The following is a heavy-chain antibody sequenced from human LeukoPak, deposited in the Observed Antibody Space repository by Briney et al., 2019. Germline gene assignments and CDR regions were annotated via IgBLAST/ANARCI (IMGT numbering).Heavy chain of an antibody. D-gene: IGHD3-22*01. J-gene: IGHJ4*02. CDR1: GGSISSSSYY. Sequence: PSETLSLTCTVSGGSISSSSYYWGWIRQPPGKGLEWIGSIYYSGSTYYNPSLKSRVTISVDTSKNQFSLKLSSVTAADTAVYYCARDSSTYDSSGYEYYFDYWGQGTLVTVSS. CDR3: ARDSSTYDSSGYEYYFDY. CDR2: IYYSGST. V-gene: IGHV4-39*07.